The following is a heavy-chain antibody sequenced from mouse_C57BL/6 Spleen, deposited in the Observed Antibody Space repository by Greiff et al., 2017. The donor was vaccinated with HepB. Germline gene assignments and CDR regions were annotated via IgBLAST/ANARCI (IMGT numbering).Heavy chain of an antibody. D-gene: IGHD2-3*01. Sequence: VQLKQSGPELVKPGASVKISCKASGYTFTDYYMNWVKQSHGKSLEWIGDINPNNGGTSYNQKFKGKATLTVDKSSSTAYMELRSLTSEDSAVYYCARSGDGLAMDYWGQGTSVTVSS. CDR2: INPNNGGT. J-gene: IGHJ4*01. CDR3: ARSGDGLAMDY. V-gene: IGHV1-26*01. CDR1: GYTFTDYY.